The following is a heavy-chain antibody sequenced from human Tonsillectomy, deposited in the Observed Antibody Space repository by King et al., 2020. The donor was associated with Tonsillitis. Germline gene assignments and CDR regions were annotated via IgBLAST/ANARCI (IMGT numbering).Heavy chain of an antibody. CDR1: GGTFSSYA. J-gene: IGHJ4*02. D-gene: IGHD1-26*01. Sequence: QLVQSGAEVKKTGSSVKVSCKAAGGTFSSYAISWGRHGPGQGLERRGGIIPIFGTANYAQKFQGRVTITADESTSTAYMELSSLGSEDTAVYYCARGEWELLRLDYWGQGTLVTVSS. V-gene: IGHV1-69*01. CDR3: ARGEWELLRLDY. CDR2: IIPIFGTA.